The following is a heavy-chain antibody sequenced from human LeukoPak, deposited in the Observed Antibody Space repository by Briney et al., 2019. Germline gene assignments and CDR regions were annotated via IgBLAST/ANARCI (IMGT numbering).Heavy chain of an antibody. CDR2: ISAYNGNT. Sequence: ASVKVSCKASGYTFTSYGISWVRQAPGQGLDWMGWISAYNGNTNYAQKLQGRVTMTTDTSTSTAYMELRSLRSDDTAVYYCARDTGGYSYGDQNDYWGQGTLVTVSS. CDR1: GYTFTSYG. V-gene: IGHV1-18*01. CDR3: ARDTGGYSYGDQNDY. D-gene: IGHD5-18*01. J-gene: IGHJ4*02.